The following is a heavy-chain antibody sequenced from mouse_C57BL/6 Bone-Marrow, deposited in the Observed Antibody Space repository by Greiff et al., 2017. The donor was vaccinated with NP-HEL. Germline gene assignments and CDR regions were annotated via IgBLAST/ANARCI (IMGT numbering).Heavy chain of an antibody. CDR2: ISSGSSTI. D-gene: IGHD2-12*01. Sequence: EVKVVESGGGLVKPGGSLKLSCAASGFTFSDYGMHWVRQAPEKGLEWVAYISSGSSTIYYADTVKGRFTMSRDNAKNTLFLQMSSLRSEDTAMYYCARRYRGLYYYAMDYLGQGTSVTVSS. CDR3: ARRYRGLYYYAMDY. V-gene: IGHV5-17*01. CDR1: GFTFSDYG. J-gene: IGHJ4*01.